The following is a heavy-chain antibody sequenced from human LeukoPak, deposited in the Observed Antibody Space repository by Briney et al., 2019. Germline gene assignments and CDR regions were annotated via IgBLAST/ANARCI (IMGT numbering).Heavy chain of an antibody. CDR1: GYTFTSYG. D-gene: IGHD6-13*01. V-gene: IGHV1-18*01. CDR3: ARIIAAAGSGGAFDI. Sequence: ASVKVPCKASGYTFTSYGISWVRQAPGQGLEWMGWISAYNGNTNYAQKLQGRVTMTTDTSTSTAYMELRSLRSDDTAVYYCARIIAAAGSGGAFDIWGQGTMVTVSS. J-gene: IGHJ3*02. CDR2: ISAYNGNT.